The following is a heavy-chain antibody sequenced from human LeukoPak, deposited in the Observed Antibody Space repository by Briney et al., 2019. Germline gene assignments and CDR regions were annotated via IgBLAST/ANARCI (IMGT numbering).Heavy chain of an antibody. V-gene: IGHV4-59*01. Sequence: SETLSLTCTVSGGSISGYYWSWIRQPPGKGLKWIGYIFYSGSTNYNPSLKSRVTISVGTSRNQFSLKLSSVTAADTAVYYCARVLRYFSNGMDVWGKGTTVTVSS. CDR2: IFYSGST. J-gene: IGHJ6*04. CDR3: ARVLRYFSNGMDV. D-gene: IGHD3-9*01. CDR1: GGSISGYY.